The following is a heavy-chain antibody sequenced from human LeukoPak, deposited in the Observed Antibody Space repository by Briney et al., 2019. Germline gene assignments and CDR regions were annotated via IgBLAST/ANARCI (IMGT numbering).Heavy chain of an antibody. Sequence: GGSLRLSCAASGFTFSGYWMHWVRQGPEKGLELVSRIDNDGHGILYANSVKGRFTTSRDNAKNTLYLQMNSLRFEDTAVYYCATGGGWVPSFGVVTHIDVWGKGTTVTVSS. CDR2: IDNDGHGI. CDR1: GFTFSGYW. J-gene: IGHJ6*03. CDR3: ATGGGWVPSFGVVTHIDV. D-gene: IGHD3-3*01. V-gene: IGHV3-74*03.